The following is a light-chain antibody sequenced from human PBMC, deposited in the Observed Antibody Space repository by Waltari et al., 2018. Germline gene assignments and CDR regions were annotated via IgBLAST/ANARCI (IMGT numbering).Light chain of an antibody. V-gene: IGKV3-15*01. Sequence: EIVITQSPATLSVSPGERATVSCRASQFVSSNLAWYQQKPGQAPRLLIYDASTRAAGIPGRFSGSGSGTEFTLTISSLQSEDVAVYYCQQYNSWPPKYTFGQGTKLEIK. J-gene: IGKJ2*01. CDR1: QFVSSN. CDR2: DAS. CDR3: QQYNSWPPKYT.